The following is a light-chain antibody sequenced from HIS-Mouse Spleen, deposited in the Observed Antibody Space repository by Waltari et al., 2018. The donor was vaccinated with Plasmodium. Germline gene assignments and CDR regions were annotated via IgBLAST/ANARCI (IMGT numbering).Light chain of an antibody. J-gene: IGLJ3*02. CDR2: EDS. V-gene: IGLV3-10*01. CDR3: YSTDSSGNHRV. CDR1: ALPKKY. Sequence: SYELTQPPSVSVSPRQTARITCSGDALPKKYAYWYQQKSGQAPVLVIYEDSKRPSGIPERFSGASSGTMATLTISGAHVEDEADYYCYSTDSSGNHRVFGGGTKLTVL.